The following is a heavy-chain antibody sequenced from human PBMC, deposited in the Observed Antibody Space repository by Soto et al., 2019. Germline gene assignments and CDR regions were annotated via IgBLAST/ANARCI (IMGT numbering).Heavy chain of an antibody. Sequence: QVQLPESGPGLVKPSQTLSLTCTVSGGSISSGDYYWSWIRQPPGKGLEWIGYIYYSGSTYYNPCPKRLSNISVDTSQNQFYLKVTSVSDAQTAVYYCAGCINRYCAQHYCDYWSRGTLVTLSS. CDR3: AGCINRYCAQHYCDY. CDR2: IYYSGST. CDR1: GGSISSGDYY. J-gene: IGHJ4*02. D-gene: IGHD1-20*01. V-gene: IGHV4-30-4*01.